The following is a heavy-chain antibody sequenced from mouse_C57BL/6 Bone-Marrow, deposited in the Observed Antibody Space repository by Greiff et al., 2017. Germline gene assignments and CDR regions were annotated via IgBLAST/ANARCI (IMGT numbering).Heavy chain of an antibody. CDR3: ARRGRGDAMDY. CDR2: IDPSGSET. Sequence: QVQLQQPGAELVRPGSSVTLSCKASGYTFTSYWMHWVKQSPIQGLEWIGNIDPSGSETHYNQKFKDKATLTVDKSSSTAYVQLSSLTSEDSAVYYWARRGRGDAMDYWGQGTSVTVSS. CDR1: GYTFTSYW. V-gene: IGHV1-52*01. J-gene: IGHJ4*01.